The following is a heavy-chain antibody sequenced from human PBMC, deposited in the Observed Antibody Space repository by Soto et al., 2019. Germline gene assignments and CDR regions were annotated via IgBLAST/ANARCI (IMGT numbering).Heavy chain of an antibody. CDR3: ARENHTTLYYDFWSGPSHGMDV. J-gene: IGHJ6*02. CDR2: IWSDGNNK. D-gene: IGHD3-3*01. Sequence: GGSLRLSCAASGFTFSSYGMHWVRQAPGKGLEWVAVIWSDGNNKYYADSVKGRFTISRDNSKKTLYLQMNSLRAEDTAVYYCARENHTTLYYDFWSGPSHGMDVWGQGTTVTVSS. V-gene: IGHV3-33*01. CDR1: GFTFSSYG.